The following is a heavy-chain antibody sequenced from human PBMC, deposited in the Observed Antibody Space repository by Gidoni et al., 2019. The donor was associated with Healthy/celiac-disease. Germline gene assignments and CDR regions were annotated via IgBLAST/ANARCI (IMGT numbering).Heavy chain of an antibody. Sequence: EVQLLESGGGLVQPGGSLRLSCAASGFTFSSYAMSWVRQAPGKGLEWVSAISGSGGSTYYADSVKGRFTISRDNSKNTLYLQMNSLRAEDTAVYYCAKDSIVVVTAHIYWYFDLWGRGTLVTVSS. D-gene: IGHD2-21*02. J-gene: IGHJ2*01. CDR2: ISGSGGST. CDR3: AKDSIVVVTAHIYWYFDL. V-gene: IGHV3-23*01. CDR1: GFTFSSYA.